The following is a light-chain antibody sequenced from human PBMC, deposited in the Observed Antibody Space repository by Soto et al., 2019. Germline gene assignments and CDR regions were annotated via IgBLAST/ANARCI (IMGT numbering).Light chain of an antibody. V-gene: IGKV3D-15*01. Sequence: DIVMPQAPATRSVSPVERATPSWSSSQSVSSNLAWYQQKPGQAPRLLIYGASTRATGIPARFSGSGSGTEFPPTISNLQSEDFAVYFCQQYHNWPPITFGQGTRLEI. CDR3: QQYHNWPPIT. J-gene: IGKJ5*01. CDR2: GAS. CDR1: QSVSSN.